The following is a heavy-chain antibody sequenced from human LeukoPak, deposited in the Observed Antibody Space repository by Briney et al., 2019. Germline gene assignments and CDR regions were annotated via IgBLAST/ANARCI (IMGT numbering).Heavy chain of an antibody. CDR3: ARGLTYYDVLTAYHDRLDYFDY. CDR1: GFTFSSYE. CDR2: ISSSGSTI. J-gene: IGHJ4*02. Sequence: PGGSLRLSCAASGFTFSSYEMNWVRQAPGKGLEWVSYISSSGSTIYYADSVKGRFTISRDNAKNSLYLQMNSLRAEDTAVYYCARGLTYYDVLTAYHDRLDYFDYWGQGTLVTVST. D-gene: IGHD3-9*01. V-gene: IGHV3-48*03.